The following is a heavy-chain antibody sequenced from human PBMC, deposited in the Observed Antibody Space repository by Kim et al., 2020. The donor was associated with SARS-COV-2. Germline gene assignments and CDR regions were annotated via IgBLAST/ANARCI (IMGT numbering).Heavy chain of an antibody. CDR1: GFTFSSYW. CDR3: ARDVSGEDDY. D-gene: IGHD3-16*01. J-gene: IGHJ4*02. Sequence: GGSLRLSCATSGFTFSSYWMHWVRQAPGKGLVWVSRTKEDGSVTNYADSVKGRFTISRDNAENTLYLQMNSLTADDTAMYFCARDVSGEDDYWGQGHLDTV. V-gene: IGHV3-74*01. CDR2: TKEDGSVT.